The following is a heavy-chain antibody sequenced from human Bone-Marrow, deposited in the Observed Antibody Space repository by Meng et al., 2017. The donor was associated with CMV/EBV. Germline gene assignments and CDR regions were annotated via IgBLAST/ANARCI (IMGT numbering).Heavy chain of an antibody. D-gene: IGHD6-13*01. Sequence: GESLKISCAASGFTFSDYYMSWIRQAPGKGLEWVSYISSSGSTIYYADSVKGRFTISRDNAKNSLYLQMNSLRAEDTAVYYCARDGVIAAAVPNWFDPWGQGTLVTVSS. V-gene: IGHV3-11*04. CDR1: GFTFSDYY. CDR2: ISSSGSTI. J-gene: IGHJ5*02. CDR3: ARDGVIAAAVPNWFDP.